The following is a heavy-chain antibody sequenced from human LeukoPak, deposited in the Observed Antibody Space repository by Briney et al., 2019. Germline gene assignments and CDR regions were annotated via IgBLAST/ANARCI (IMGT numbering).Heavy chain of an antibody. CDR1: GFTFSNYS. CDR2: ISSSSSYI. Sequence: GGSLRLSCAASGFTFSNYSMAWVRQAPGKGLEWVSFISSSSSYIYYADSVKGRFTISRDNAKNSLYLQMNSLRAEDTAVYYCARDRLNSGSYYAEYFQHWGQGTLVTVSS. D-gene: IGHD1-26*01. J-gene: IGHJ1*01. V-gene: IGHV3-21*01. CDR3: ARDRLNSGSYYAEYFQH.